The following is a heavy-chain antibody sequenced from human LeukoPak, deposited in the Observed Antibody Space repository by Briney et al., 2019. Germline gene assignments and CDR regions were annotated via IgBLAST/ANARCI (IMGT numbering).Heavy chain of an antibody. CDR3: ARDIDY. CDR2: ISSSSSYI. CDR1: GFTFSSYS. V-gene: IGHV3-21*01. J-gene: IGHJ4*02. Sequence: PGGSLRLSCAASGFTFSSYSMNWVRQAPGKGLEWVSSISSSSSYIYYVDSVKGRFTISRDNAKNSLYLQMNSLRAEDTALYYCARDIDYWGQGTLVSVSS.